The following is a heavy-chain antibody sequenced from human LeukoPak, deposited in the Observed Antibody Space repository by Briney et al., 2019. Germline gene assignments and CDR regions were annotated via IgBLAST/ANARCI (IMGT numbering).Heavy chain of an antibody. CDR2: IYYSGST. V-gene: IGHV4-59*08. J-gene: IGHJ4*02. Sequence: ETRSLTCTVSGGSISSYYWSWIRQPPGKGLEWIGYIYYSGSTNYNPSLKSRVTISVDTSKNQFSLKLSSVTAADTAVYYCARRSSDWNKYYFDYWGQGTLVTVSS. CDR1: GGSISSYY. CDR3: ARRSSDWNKYYFDY. D-gene: IGHD6-19*01.